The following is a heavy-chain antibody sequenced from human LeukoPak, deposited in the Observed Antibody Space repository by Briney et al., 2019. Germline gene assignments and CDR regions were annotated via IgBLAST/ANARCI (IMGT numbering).Heavy chain of an antibody. CDR2: INWNGGSI. J-gene: IGHJ6*02. Sequence: GGSLRLSCAASGFTFDDYGMSWVRQAPGKGLEWVSGINWNGGSIGYADSVKGRFTISRDNAKNSLYLQMNSLRAEDTAMYHGARHGYSGYVGYYYYYYGMDVWGQGTTVTVSS. CDR3: ARHGYSGYVGYYYYYYGMDV. D-gene: IGHD5-12*01. CDR1: GFTFDDYG. V-gene: IGHV3-20*01.